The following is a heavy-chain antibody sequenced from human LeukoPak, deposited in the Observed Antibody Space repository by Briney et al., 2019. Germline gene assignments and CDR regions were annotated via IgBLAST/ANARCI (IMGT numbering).Heavy chain of an antibody. D-gene: IGHD4-17*01. CDR2: ISAYNGNT. V-gene: IGHV1-18*01. CDR1: GYTFTSYG. CDR3: ARDSAYMTTVTYFDY. J-gene: IGHJ4*02. Sequence: GASVKVSCKASGYTFTSYGISWVRQAPGQGLEWMGWISAYNGNTNYAQKLQGRVTMTTDTSTSTAYMELRSLRSDDTAVYYCARDSAYMTTVTYFDYWGQGTLVTVSS.